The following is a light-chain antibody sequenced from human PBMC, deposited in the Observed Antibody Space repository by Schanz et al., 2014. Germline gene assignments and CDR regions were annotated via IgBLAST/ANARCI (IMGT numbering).Light chain of an antibody. V-gene: IGKV1-39*01. CDR1: QSISTY. Sequence: DVQMTQTPSSLSASIGDRVTITCRASQSISTYVNWYQQKPGKAPKLLIYAASSLQSGVPSRFSGSGSGTDFTLSISSLQPDDFATYYCQQYNSYPFTFGPGTKVDIK. CDR2: AAS. J-gene: IGKJ3*01. CDR3: QQYNSYPFT.